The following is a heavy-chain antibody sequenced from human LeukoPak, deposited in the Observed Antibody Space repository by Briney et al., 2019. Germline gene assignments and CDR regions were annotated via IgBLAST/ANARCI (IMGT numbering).Heavy chain of an antibody. Sequence: ASVKVSCKASGGTFSSYAISWVRQAPGQGLEWMGGIIPIFGTANYAQKFQGRVMITADKSTSTAYMELSSLRSEDTAVYYCARESRYSYGESFFDYWGQGTLVTVSS. CDR3: ARESRYSYGESFFDY. V-gene: IGHV1-69*06. CDR2: IIPIFGTA. D-gene: IGHD5-18*01. CDR1: GGTFSSYA. J-gene: IGHJ4*02.